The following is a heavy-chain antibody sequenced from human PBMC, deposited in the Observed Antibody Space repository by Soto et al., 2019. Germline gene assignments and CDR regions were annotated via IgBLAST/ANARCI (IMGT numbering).Heavy chain of an antibody. D-gene: IGHD6-19*01. CDR1: GFTFSSHA. CDR3: AKDPQFSGWLNAHTFDY. Sequence: PGGSLRLSCAVSGFTFSSHAMSWVRQAPGKGLECVSSITGSGDSTYYADSVKGRFTISRDKSKSTLYLQMNSLRAEDTAVYYCAKDPQFSGWLNAHTFDYWGQGTQVTLSA. J-gene: IGHJ4*02. CDR2: ITGSGDST. V-gene: IGHV3-23*01.